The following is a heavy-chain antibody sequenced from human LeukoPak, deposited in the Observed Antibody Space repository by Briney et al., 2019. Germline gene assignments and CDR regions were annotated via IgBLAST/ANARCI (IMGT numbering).Heavy chain of an antibody. CDR1: GGSINSSTHS. Sequence: SETLSLTCTVSGGSINSSTHSWAWVRQSPGKGLEWIVAIHYSGNIYYNPSLMSRVTVFVDTSKNQFSLTLSSLTATDTAVYYCARLPTGYPNWFDTWGQGTLVTVSS. CDR3: ARLPTGYPNWFDT. CDR2: IHYSGNI. D-gene: IGHD3-9*01. J-gene: IGHJ5*02. V-gene: IGHV4-39*01.